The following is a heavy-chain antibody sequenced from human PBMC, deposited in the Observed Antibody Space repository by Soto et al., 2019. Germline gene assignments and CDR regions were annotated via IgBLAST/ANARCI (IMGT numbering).Heavy chain of an antibody. CDR3: ARSATSGDQHFIDS. Sequence: QMQLLQSGAEVKKTGSSVKISCKTSGWIFTFQYLHWVRQAPGQGLEWLGWITPYNGNVKYAQHFQDRISLTRDNSLTPLFLELRNPRSEDTGLYYCARSATSGDQHFIDSWGQGTLVTVSS. J-gene: IGHJ4*02. D-gene: IGHD7-27*01. CDR1: GWIFTFQY. CDR2: ITPYNGNV. V-gene: IGHV1-45*02.